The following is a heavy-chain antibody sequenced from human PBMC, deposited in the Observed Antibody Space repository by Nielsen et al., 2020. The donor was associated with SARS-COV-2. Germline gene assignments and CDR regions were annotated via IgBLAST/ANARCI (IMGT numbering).Heavy chain of an antibody. Sequence: SETLSLTCTVSGGSISSSSYYWGWIRQPPGKGLEWIGSIYYSGSTYYNPSLKSRVTISVDTSKNQFSLKLSSVTAADTAVYYCARRRMGLSSDRWGRGTLVTVSS. CDR3: ARRRMGLSSDR. J-gene: IGHJ2*01. V-gene: IGHV4-39*01. CDR2: IYYSGST. D-gene: IGHD2-2*01. CDR1: GGSISSSSYY.